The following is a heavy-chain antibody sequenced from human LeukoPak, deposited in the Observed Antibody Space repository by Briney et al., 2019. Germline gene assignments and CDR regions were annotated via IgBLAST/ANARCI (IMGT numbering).Heavy chain of an antibody. Sequence: SETLSLTCTVSGGSIRSYYWSWIRQPAGKGLEWIGRIYTSGTTNYSPSLKSRVTMSVDTSKNQFSLKLSSVTAADTAVYYCARQYSSSWYMFAFDIWGQGTMVTVSS. J-gene: IGHJ3*02. CDR3: ARQYSSSWYMFAFDI. D-gene: IGHD6-13*01. V-gene: IGHV4-4*07. CDR2: IYTSGTT. CDR1: GGSIRSYY.